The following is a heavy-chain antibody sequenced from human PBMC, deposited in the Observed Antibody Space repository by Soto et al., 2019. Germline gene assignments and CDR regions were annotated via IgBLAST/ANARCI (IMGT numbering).Heavy chain of an antibody. CDR2: ISYDGSNK. V-gene: IGHV3-30-3*01. J-gene: IGHJ4*02. D-gene: IGHD2-2*01. Sequence: GGSLRLSCAASGFTFSSYAMHWVRQAPGKGLEWVAVISYDGSNKYYADSVKGRFTISRDNSKNTLYLQMNSLRAEDTAVYYCARDVNRGYQLLSFDYWGQGTLVTVSS. CDR3: ARDVNRGYQLLSFDY. CDR1: GFTFSSYA.